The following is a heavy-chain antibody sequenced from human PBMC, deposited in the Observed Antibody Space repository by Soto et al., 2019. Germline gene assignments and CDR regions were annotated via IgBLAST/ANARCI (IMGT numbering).Heavy chain of an antibody. D-gene: IGHD6-6*01. CDR3: ARVELGRSSSSSYGMDV. CDR1: VDSVSANSAA. J-gene: IGHJ6*02. CDR2: TYYRSKWYN. Sequence: SQTLSLTCAMSVDSVSANSAAFNWVRPSPSRGLEWLGRTYYRSKWYNDYAVSVKSRITINPDTSKNKFSLQLNSVTPEDTAVYYCARVELGRSSSSSYGMDVWGQGTTVTVSS. V-gene: IGHV6-1*01.